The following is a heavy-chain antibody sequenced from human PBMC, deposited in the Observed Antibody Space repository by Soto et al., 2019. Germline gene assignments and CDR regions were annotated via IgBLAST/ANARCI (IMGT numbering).Heavy chain of an antibody. Sequence: PSETLSLTCTVSGGSIGSYYWSWIRQPPGKGLEWIGYIYYSGSTKYNPSLKSRVAMSADTSKNQVSLKLNSVTAADTAVYYCAREQYYYDSSGFLMDYWGQGTLVTVSS. J-gene: IGHJ4*02. CDR3: AREQYYYDSSGFLMDY. V-gene: IGHV4-59*01. D-gene: IGHD3-22*01. CDR1: GGSIGSYY. CDR2: IYYSGST.